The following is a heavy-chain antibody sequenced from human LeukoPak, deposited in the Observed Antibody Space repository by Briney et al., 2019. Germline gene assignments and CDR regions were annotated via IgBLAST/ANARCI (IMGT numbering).Heavy chain of an antibody. V-gene: IGHV4-39*07. Sequence: SETLSLTCTVSGGSISSGDYYWGWIRQPPGKGLEWIGSIYYSGSTYYNPSLKSRVTISVDTSKNQFSLKLSSVTAADTAVYYCARGGAYYDSSGYLRDWGQGTLVTVSS. CDR2: IYYSGST. CDR3: ARGGAYYDSSGYLRD. J-gene: IGHJ4*02. D-gene: IGHD3-22*01. CDR1: GGSISSGDYY.